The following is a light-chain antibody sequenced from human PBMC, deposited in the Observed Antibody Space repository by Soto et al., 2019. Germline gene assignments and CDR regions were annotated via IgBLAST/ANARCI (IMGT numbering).Light chain of an antibody. Sequence: EGVLTQSPGILSLSPGERATLSCRASQSVDRSYLAWYQQRPGQAPRLLIYGASSRATGIPDRFSGSGSGTDFTLTISSLQSEDFAVYYCQHFNNWPPKYTFGQGTRLEIK. CDR3: QHFNNWPPKYT. CDR2: GAS. J-gene: IGKJ2*01. CDR1: QSVDRSY. V-gene: IGKV3-20*01.